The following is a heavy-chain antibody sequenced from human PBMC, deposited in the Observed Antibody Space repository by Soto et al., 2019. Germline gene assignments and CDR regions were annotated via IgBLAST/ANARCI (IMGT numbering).Heavy chain of an antibody. J-gene: IGHJ6*02. Sequence: ASVKVSCKASGYTFTGYYMHWVRQAPGQGLEWMGWINPNSGGTNYAQKFQGRVTMTRDTSISTAYMELSRLRSDDTAVYYCARDGVLRYGNINYYYYGMDVWGQGTTVTVSS. CDR2: INPNSGGT. V-gene: IGHV1-2*02. CDR3: ARDGVLRYGNINYYYYGMDV. D-gene: IGHD3-9*01. CDR1: GYTFTGYY.